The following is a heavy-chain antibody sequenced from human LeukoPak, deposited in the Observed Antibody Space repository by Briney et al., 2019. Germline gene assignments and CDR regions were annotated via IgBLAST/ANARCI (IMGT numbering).Heavy chain of an antibody. CDR2: ISSSGSTI. CDR1: GFTFSSYE. J-gene: IGHJ3*02. D-gene: IGHD4-17*01. CDR3: AKDKQATVTTWDAFDI. Sequence: PGGSLRLSCAASGFTFSSYEMNWVRQAPGKGLEWVSYISSSGSTIYYADSVKGRYTISRDNAKNSLYLQMNSLRAEDTAVYYCAKDKQATVTTWDAFDIWGQGTMVTVSS. V-gene: IGHV3-48*03.